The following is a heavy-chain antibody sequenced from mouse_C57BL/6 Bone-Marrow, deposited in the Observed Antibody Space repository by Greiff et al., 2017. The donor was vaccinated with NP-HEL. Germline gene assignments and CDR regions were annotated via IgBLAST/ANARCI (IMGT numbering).Heavy chain of an antibody. CDR1: GYAFSSSW. J-gene: IGHJ2*01. CDR2: IYPGDGDT. CDR3: ARWIGSRYFDY. D-gene: IGHD1-1*01. V-gene: IGHV1-82*01. Sequence: VQLQQSGPELVKPGASVKISCKASGYAFSSSWMNWVKQRPGKGLEWIGRIYPGDGDTNYNGKFKGKATLTADKSSSTAYMQLSSLTSEDSAVYFCARWIGSRYFDYWGQGTTLTVSS.